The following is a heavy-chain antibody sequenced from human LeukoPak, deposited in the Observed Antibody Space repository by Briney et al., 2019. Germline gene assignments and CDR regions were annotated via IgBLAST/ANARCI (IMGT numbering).Heavy chain of an antibody. V-gene: IGHV1-8*03. J-gene: IGHJ4*02. CDR3: ARGIPPEYYFDY. CDR1: GGTFSSYA. D-gene: IGHD1-14*01. CDR2: MNPNSGNT. Sequence: ASVKVSCKASGGTFSSYAISWVRQAPGQGLEWMGWMNPNSGNTGYAQKFQGRVTITRNTSISTAYMELSSLRSEDTAVYYCARGIPPEYYFDYWGQGTLVTVSS.